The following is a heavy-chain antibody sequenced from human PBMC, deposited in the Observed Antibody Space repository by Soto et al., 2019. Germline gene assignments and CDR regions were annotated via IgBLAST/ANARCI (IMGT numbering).Heavy chain of an antibody. V-gene: IGHV1-18*01. CDR3: ARLLYDFWSGYPNYYYGMDV. D-gene: IGHD3-3*01. CDR2: ISAYNGNT. Sequence: QVQLVQSGAEVKKPGASVKVSCKASGYTFTSYGISGVRQAPGQGLEWMGWISAYNGNTNYAQKLQGRVTMTTDTSTSTAYMKLRRLRSDATAVYYCARLLYDFWSGYPNYYYGMDVWGQGTTVTVSS. CDR1: GYTFTSYG. J-gene: IGHJ6*02.